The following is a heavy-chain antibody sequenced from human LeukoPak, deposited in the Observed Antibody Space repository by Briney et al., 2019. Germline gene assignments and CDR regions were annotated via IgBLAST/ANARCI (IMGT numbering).Heavy chain of an antibody. CDR1: GYTFTSYY. CDR3: ARERIAAAGTNFDY. D-gene: IGHD6-13*01. CDR2: IIPIFGTA. V-gene: IGHV1-69*13. J-gene: IGHJ4*02. Sequence: SVKVSCKASGYTFTSYYMHWVRQAPGQGLEWMGGIIPIFGTANYAQKFQGRVTITADESTSTAYMELSSLRSEDTAVYYCARERIAAAGTNFDYWGQGTLVTVSS.